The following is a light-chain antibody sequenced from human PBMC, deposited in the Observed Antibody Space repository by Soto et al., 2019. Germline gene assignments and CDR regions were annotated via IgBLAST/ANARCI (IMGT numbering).Light chain of an antibody. CDR1: ISDVGGYNY. V-gene: IGLV2-14*01. Sequence: TLPPWVSGSPGQSITISCTGTISDVGGYNYVSWYQQHPGKAPKLMIYEVSNRPSGVSNRFSGSKSGNTASLTISGLQAEDEADYYCRSYTSSSTHVFGTGTKVTVL. CDR3: RSYTSSSTHV. J-gene: IGLJ1*01. CDR2: EVS.